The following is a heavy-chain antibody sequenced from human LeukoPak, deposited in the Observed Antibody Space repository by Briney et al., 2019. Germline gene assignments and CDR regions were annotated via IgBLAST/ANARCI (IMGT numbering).Heavy chain of an antibody. V-gene: IGHV3-33*01. D-gene: IGHD5-12*01. CDR3: ARDSVVTTKHDAFDI. Sequence: GGSLRLSCAASGFTFSSYGMHWVRQAPGKGLEWVAVIWYDGSNKYYADSVKGRFTISRDNSKNTLYLQMNSLRAEDTAVYYCARDSVVTTKHDAFDIWGQGIMVTVSS. J-gene: IGHJ3*02. CDR1: GFTFSSYG. CDR2: IWYDGSNK.